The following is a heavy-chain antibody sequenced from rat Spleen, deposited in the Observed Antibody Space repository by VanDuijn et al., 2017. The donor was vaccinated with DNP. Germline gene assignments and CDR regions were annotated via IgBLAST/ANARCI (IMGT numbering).Heavy chain of an antibody. CDR3: TSNPHIRTAAPFDY. Sequence: EVQLVESGGGLVQPGSPLKLSCAASGFSFRGDWLNWIRQAPKKGLEWVASISYEGSNTYYGDSVKGRFTISRDNAKSTLYLQMNSLRSEDTATYYCTSNPHIRTAAPFDYWGQGVMVTVSA. CDR1: GFSFRGDW. V-gene: IGHV5-22*01. D-gene: IGHD3-8*01. CDR2: ISYEGSNT. J-gene: IGHJ2*01.